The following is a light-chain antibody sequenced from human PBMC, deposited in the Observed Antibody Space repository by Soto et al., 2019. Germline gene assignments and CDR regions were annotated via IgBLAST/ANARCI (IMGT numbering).Light chain of an antibody. J-gene: IGKJ1*01. Sequence: ESVLTQSPGTLSLSPGERATLSCRASQSVRSSFLAWYQLKPGQAPRLLIYGASSRAPGIPDRFSGSGSGTDFTLTISRLEPEDFAEYYCQQYDSSPWTFGQRTKLEIK. CDR2: GAS. CDR1: QSVRSSF. CDR3: QQYDSSPWT. V-gene: IGKV3-20*01.